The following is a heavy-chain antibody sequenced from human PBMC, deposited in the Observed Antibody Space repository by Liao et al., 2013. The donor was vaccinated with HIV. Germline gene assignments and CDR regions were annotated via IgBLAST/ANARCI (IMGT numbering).Heavy chain of an antibody. CDR2: IYSSGSA. Sequence: QVQLQESGPGLVKPSETLSLTCTVSGGSISSGDYNWSWIRQPPGKGLEWIGYIYSSGSANYNPSLKSRVTMSVDTSKNQFSLKLSSVTAADTAVYYCARTDQYYDFWNGYENWFDPWGQGTLVTVSS. D-gene: IGHD3-3*01. J-gene: IGHJ5*02. CDR3: ARTDQYYDFWNGYENWFDP. CDR1: GGSISSGDYN. V-gene: IGHV4-61*08.